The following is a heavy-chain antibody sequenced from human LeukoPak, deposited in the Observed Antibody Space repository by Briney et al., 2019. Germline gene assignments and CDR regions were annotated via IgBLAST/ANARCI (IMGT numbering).Heavy chain of an antibody. CDR1: GYSISSGYY. V-gene: IGHV4-38-2*02. D-gene: IGHD3-10*01. CDR2: IYHSGST. J-gene: IGHJ4*02. Sequence: SETLSLTCAVSGYSISSGYYWGWIRQPPGKGLEWIGSIYHSGSTYYNPSLKSRVTISVDTSKNQFSLKLSSVTAADTAVYYCARDGVDGEGYWGQGTLVTVSS. CDR3: ARDGVDGEGY.